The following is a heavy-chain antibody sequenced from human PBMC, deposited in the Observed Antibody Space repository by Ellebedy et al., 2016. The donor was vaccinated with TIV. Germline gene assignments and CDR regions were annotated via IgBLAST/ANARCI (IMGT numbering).Heavy chain of an antibody. J-gene: IGHJ4*02. CDR1: GFIFNHYS. CDR3: VTWGQSYGR. Sequence: GESLKISCAASGFIFNHYSMNWVRQAPGKGLEWISSISSTGYYIYYADAVKGRFTISRDDAKRSLFLQMNSLRVDDTAVYYCVTWGQSYGRWGQGSLVTISS. V-gene: IGHV3-21*04. D-gene: IGHD3-16*01. CDR2: ISSTGYYI.